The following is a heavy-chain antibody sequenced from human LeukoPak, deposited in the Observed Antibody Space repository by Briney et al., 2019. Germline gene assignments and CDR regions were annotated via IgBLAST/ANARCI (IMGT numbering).Heavy chain of an antibody. CDR2: IKQDGSEK. CDR3: ARDDSDPDY. J-gene: IGHJ4*02. V-gene: IGHV3-7*01. CDR1: GFTFSSYW. Sequence: PGGSLRLSCAASGFTFSSYWMSWVRQAPGKGLEWVANIKQDGSEKYYVDSVKGRFTISRDNAENSLYLQMNSLRVEDTAGYYCARDDSDPDYWGQGTLVTVSS. D-gene: IGHD2-21*02.